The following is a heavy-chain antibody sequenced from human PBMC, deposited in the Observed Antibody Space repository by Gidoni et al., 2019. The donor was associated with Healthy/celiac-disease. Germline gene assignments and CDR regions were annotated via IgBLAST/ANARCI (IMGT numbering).Heavy chain of an antibody. Sequence: EVQLLESGGGLVQPGGSLRLSCAASGFTFSSYSMSWVRQAPGKGLEWVSAIRGSGGSTYYADSVKGRFTISRDNSKNTLYLQINSLRAEDTAVYYCATPSSGWYYFDYWGQGTLVTVSS. CDR1: GFTFSSYS. D-gene: IGHD6-19*01. J-gene: IGHJ4*02. CDR3: ATPSSGWYYFDY. V-gene: IGHV3-23*01. CDR2: IRGSGGST.